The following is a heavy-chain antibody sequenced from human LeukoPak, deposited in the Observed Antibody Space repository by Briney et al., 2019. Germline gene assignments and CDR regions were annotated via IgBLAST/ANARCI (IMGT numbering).Heavy chain of an antibody. CDR2: IYYSGST. V-gene: IGHV4-59*01. J-gene: IGHJ6*04. CDR1: GGSISSYY. Sequence: SETLSLTCTVSGGSISSYYWSWIRQPPGKRLEWIGYIYYSGSTNYNPSLKSRVTISVDTSKNQFSLKLSSVTAADTAVYYCAGFCSSTSCYAHNYYYGMDVWGKGTTVTVSS. CDR3: AGFCSSTSCYAHNYYYGMDV. D-gene: IGHD2-2*01.